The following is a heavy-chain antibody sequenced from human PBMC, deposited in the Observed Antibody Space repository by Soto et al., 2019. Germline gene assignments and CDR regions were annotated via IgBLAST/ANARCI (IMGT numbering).Heavy chain of an antibody. CDR2: ISGSGGST. V-gene: IGHV3-23*01. Sequence: GGSLRLSCAASGFTFSSYAMSWVRQAPGKGLEWVSAISGSGGSTYYADSVKGRFTISRDNSKNTLYLQMNSLRAEDTAVYYCAKDLRLTVRYYYYYYGMDVWGQGTTVTVSS. D-gene: IGHD4-4*01. CDR3: AKDLRLTVRYYYYYYGMDV. CDR1: GFTFSSYA. J-gene: IGHJ6*02.